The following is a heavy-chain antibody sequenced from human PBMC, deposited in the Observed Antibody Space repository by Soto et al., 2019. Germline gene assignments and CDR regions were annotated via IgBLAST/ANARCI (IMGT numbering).Heavy chain of an antibody. J-gene: IGHJ3*02. V-gene: IGHV1-69*04. CDR3: ARDHLFDSFDI. CDR1: GGTFSSYA. Sequence: SVKVSCKASGGTFSSYAISWVRQAPGQGLEWMGRIIPILGTADYAQKFQGRVTIIADKSTSTTYMELSSLRSEDTAVYYCARDHLFDSFDIWGQGTMVTVSS. CDR2: IIPILGTA.